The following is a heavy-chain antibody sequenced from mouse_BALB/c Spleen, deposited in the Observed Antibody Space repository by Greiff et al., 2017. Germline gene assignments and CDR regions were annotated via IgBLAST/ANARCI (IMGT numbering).Heavy chain of an antibody. V-gene: IGHV2-6-5*01. CDR3: AKHDYYGSSYVDY. D-gene: IGHD1-1*01. Sequence: QVHVKQSGPGLVAPSQSLSITCTVSGFSLTDYGVSWIRQPPGKGLEWLGVIWGGGSTYYNSALKSRLSISKDNSKSQVFLKMNSLQTDDTAMYYCAKHDYYGSSYVDYWGQGTTLTVSS. J-gene: IGHJ2*01. CDR2: IWGGGST. CDR1: GFSLTDYG.